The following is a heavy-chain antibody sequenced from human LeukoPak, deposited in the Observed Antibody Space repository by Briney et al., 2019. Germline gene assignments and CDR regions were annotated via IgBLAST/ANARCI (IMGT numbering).Heavy chain of an antibody. Sequence: PSETLSLTCSVSGGSMNTYYWSWIRHPAGAGLEGIGRIYSSGGTYYNPSLKSRVTVSIDTSRNQFSLNLSSVTAADTAVYYCARGGADAYDVYYLDVWGTGTTVTVSS. V-gene: IGHV4-4*07. CDR2: IYSSGGT. D-gene: IGHD5-12*01. CDR3: ARGGADAYDVYYLDV. CDR1: GGSMNTYY. J-gene: IGHJ6*03.